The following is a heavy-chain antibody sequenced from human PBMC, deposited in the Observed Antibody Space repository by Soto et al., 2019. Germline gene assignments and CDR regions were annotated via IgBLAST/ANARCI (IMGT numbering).Heavy chain of an antibody. Sequence: PSETLSLTCDVSGGSINSGGYSWSWIRQPPGKGLEWIGYIYYSGSTYYNPSLKSRVTISVDTSKNQFSLKLSSVTAADTAVYYCGCRTSLFGFIWAWGQGTLVTVPS. D-gene: IGHD2-21*01. J-gene: IGHJ5*02. CDR3: GCRTSLFGFIWA. CDR1: GGSINSGGYS. CDR2: IYYSGST. V-gene: IGHV4-30-2*05.